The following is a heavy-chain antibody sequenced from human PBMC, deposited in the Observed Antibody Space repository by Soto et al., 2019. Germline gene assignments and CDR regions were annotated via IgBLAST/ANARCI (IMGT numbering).Heavy chain of an antibody. V-gene: IGHV2-5*02. D-gene: IGHD3-9*01. Sequence: QITLKESGPTLVKPTQTLTLTCTFSGFSLSTSGVGVGWIRQPPGKALEWLALIYWDDDKRYSPSLKSRLTIDKDTSKSQVVLTMTNMDPVDTATYYCGVWLTGYYGSWGQGTLVTASS. CDR3: GVWLTGYYGS. J-gene: IGHJ5*02. CDR1: GFSLSTSGVG. CDR2: IYWDDDK.